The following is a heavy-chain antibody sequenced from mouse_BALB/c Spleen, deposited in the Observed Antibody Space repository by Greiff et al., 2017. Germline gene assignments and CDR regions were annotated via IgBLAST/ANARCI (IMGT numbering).Heavy chain of an antibody. V-gene: IGHV5-17*02. Sequence: EVHLVESGGGLVQPGGSRKLSCAASGFTFSSFGMHWVRQAPEKGLEWVAYISSGSSTIYYADTVKGRFTISRDNPKNTLFLQMTSLRSEDTAMYYCARASSYDWFAYWGQGTLVTVSA. CDR3: ARASSYDWFAY. CDR1: GFTFSSFG. D-gene: IGHD1-1*01. CDR2: ISSGSSTI. J-gene: IGHJ3*01.